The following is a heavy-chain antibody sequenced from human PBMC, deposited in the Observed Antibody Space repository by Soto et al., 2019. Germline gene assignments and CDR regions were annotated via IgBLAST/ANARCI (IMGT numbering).Heavy chain of an antibody. Sequence: QVQLVESGGGVVQPGRSLRLSCAASGFIFSSYGMHWVRQAPGKGLEWVAVIWYDGSNKYYADSVKGRFTISRDKSKNTLYLQMNSLRAADTAVYYCARDGRGPNYYYYYGMDVWGQGTTVTVSS. CDR1: GFIFSSYG. CDR3: ARDGRGPNYYYYYGMDV. CDR2: IWYDGSNK. V-gene: IGHV3-33*01. J-gene: IGHJ6*02.